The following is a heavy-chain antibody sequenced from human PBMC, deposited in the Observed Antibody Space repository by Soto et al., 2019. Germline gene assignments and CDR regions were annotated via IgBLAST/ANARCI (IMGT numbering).Heavy chain of an antibody. J-gene: IGHJ6*02. Sequence: QVQLVQSGAEVKKPGSSVKGSCKASGGTFSSYAISWVRQAPGQWLEWIGGIIPIFGTANYAQKFQGRVTITADESTSTAYLELSSLISEDTVVYYCARDARGVVPAAQRPTRYYYYGMDVWVQGTTVTVSS. CDR2: IIPIFGTA. D-gene: IGHD2-2*01. CDR3: ARDARGVVPAAQRPTRYYYYGMDV. V-gene: IGHV1-69*01. CDR1: GGTFSSYA.